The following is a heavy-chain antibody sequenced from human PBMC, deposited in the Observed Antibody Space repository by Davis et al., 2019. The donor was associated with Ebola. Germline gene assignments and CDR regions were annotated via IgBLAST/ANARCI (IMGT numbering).Heavy chain of an antibody. CDR2: IYYSGST. J-gene: IGHJ4*02. CDR1: GGSVGSAPYY. V-gene: IGHV4-61*01. Sequence: SETLSLTYTVSGGSVGSAPYYCDWIRKPPVKGPEWIACIYYSGSTNYNPSPKSRVTMSVDTSKNQFSLKLRSVTAADTAVFYRATSGKARDYWGQGTLVTVSS. CDR3: ATSGKARDY.